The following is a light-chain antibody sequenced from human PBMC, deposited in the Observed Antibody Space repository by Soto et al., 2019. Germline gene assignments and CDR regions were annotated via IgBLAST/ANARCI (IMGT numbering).Light chain of an antibody. CDR3: TSYTPSSTYV. V-gene: IGLV2-14*03. CDR2: AVS. J-gene: IGLJ1*01. CDR1: SSDVGNYDY. Sequence: QSVLTQPASVSGSPGQSITISCTGTSSDVGNYDYVSWYQQYPGKALKLMIYAVSRRLSGVSNRFSGSKSGNTASLTISGLQAEDEADYYCTSYTPSSTYVFGTGTKLTVL.